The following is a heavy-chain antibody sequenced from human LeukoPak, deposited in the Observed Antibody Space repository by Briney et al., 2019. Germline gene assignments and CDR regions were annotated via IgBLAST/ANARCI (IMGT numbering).Heavy chain of an antibody. D-gene: IGHD3-9*01. V-gene: IGHV4-4*07. J-gene: IGHJ6*03. CDR2: IYSSGST. CDR1: GGSISSYY. Sequence: SETLSLTCAVSGGSISSYYWSWIRQPAGKGLEWIGRIYSSGSTNYNPSLKSRVTMSVDMSKNQFSLKLSSVTAADTAVYYCARASNFDWLYHMDVWGKGTTVIVSS. CDR3: ARASNFDWLYHMDV.